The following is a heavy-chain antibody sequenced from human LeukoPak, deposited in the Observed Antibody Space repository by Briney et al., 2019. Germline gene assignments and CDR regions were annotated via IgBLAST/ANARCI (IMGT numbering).Heavy chain of an antibody. D-gene: IGHD3-10*01. Sequence: SETLSLTCTVSGGSISSSSYYWGWIRRPPGKGLEWIGSIYYSGSTYYNPSLKSRVTISVDTSKNQFSLKLSSVTAADTAVYYCARGYGSGSYYVYWGQGTLVPVSS. CDR2: IYYSGST. CDR1: GGSISSSSYY. V-gene: IGHV4-39*01. J-gene: IGHJ4*02. CDR3: ARGYGSGSYYVY.